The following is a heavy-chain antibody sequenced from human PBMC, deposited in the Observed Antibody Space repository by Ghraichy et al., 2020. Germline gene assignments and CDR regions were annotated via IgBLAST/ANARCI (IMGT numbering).Heavy chain of an antibody. Sequence: LSLTCAASGFTFSSYSMNWVRQAPGKGLEWVSSISSSSSYIYYADSVKGRFTISRDNAKNSLYLQMNSLRAEDTAVYYFARDPGVAAAETGDYWGQGTLVTVSS. CDR2: ISSSSSYI. J-gene: IGHJ4*02. D-gene: IGHD6-13*01. V-gene: IGHV3-21*01. CDR1: GFTFSSYS. CDR3: ARDPGVAAAETGDY.